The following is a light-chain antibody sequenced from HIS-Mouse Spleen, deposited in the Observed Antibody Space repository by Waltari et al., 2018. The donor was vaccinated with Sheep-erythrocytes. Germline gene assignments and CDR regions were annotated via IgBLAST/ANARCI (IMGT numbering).Light chain of an antibody. Sequence: QSALTQPASVSGSPGQSITIPCTGTSSDGGSYNLASRSQQHPGKAPKLMIYEGSKRPSGVSNRFSGSKSGNTASLTISGLQAEDEADYYCCSYAGSSTWVFGGGTKLTVL. J-gene: IGLJ3*02. CDR3: CSYAGSSTWV. CDR2: EGS. V-gene: IGLV2-23*01. CDR1: SSDGGSYNL.